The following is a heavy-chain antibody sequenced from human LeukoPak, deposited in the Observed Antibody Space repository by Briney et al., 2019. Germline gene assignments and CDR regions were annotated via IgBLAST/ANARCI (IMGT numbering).Heavy chain of an antibody. J-gene: IGHJ6*02. CDR3: AKDLHRSRNYYGMDV. Sequence: SGGSLRLSCAASGFTFSSYAMSWVRQAPGKGLEWVSAISGSGGSTYYADSVKGRFTISRDNSKNTLYLQMNSLRAEDTAVYYCAKDLHRSRNYYGMDVWGQGTTVTVSS. V-gene: IGHV3-23*01. CDR1: GFTFSSYA. CDR2: ISGSGGST.